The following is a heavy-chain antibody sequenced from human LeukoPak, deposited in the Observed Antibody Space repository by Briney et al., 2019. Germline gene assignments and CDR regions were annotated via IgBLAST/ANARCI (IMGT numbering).Heavy chain of an antibody. D-gene: IGHD6-19*01. CDR1: GFTFSSYE. CDR3: AKASSGWSFDY. J-gene: IGHJ4*02. Sequence: GGSLRLSCAASGFTFSSYEMNWVRQAPGKGLEWVSIIYSGDSTQYADSVKGRFTISRDNSKNTLYLQMNSLRAEDTAVYYCAKASSGWSFDYWGQGTLVTVSS. CDR2: IYSGDST. V-gene: IGHV3-23*03.